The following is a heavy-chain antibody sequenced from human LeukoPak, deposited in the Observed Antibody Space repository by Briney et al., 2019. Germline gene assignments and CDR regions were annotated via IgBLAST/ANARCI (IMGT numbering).Heavy chain of an antibody. CDR2: ISGSGGST. D-gene: IGHD3-10*01. Sequence: GGSLRLSCAASGFTFSSYAISWVRQAPGKGLEWVSAISGSGGSTYYADSVKGRFTISRDNSKNTLYLQMNSLRAEDTAVYYCAKDTLGLLWFGELAFDIWGQGTMVTVSS. V-gene: IGHV3-23*01. CDR1: GFTFSSYA. CDR3: AKDTLGLLWFGELAFDI. J-gene: IGHJ3*02.